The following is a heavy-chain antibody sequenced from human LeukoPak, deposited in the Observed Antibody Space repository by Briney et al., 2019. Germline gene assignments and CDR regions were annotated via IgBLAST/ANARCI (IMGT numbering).Heavy chain of an antibody. J-gene: IGHJ4*02. CDR1: GGSISSSSYY. Sequence: SETLSLTCTVSGGSISSSSYYWGWIRQPPGKGLEWIGSIYYSGSTYYNPSLKSRVTISVDTSKNQFSLKLSSVTAADTAVYYCARITYGSDYWGQGTLVTVSS. CDR3: ARITYGSDY. D-gene: IGHD3-10*01. V-gene: IGHV4-39*01. CDR2: IYYSGST.